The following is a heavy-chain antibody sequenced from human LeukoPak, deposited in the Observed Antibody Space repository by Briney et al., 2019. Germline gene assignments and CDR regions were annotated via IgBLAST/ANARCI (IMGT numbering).Heavy chain of an antibody. D-gene: IGHD2-2*01. CDR3: ARDGQYCGTTSCPWDYYYMDV. J-gene: IGHJ6*03. Sequence: ASVKVSCKASGYTFTDYYIHWVRQAPGQGLEWMGWINPNSGRTNYAQKFQGRVTMTRDTSVSTAYMELSSLTSDDTAVYYCARDGQYCGTTSCPWDYYYMDVWGKGTTVTVSS. CDR2: INPNSGRT. V-gene: IGHV1-2*02. CDR1: GYTFTDYY.